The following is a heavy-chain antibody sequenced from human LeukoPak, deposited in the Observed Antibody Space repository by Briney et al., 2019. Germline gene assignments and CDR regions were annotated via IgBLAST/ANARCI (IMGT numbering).Heavy chain of an antibody. CDR3: ARVRPGERPVDY. Sequence: SSETLSLTCTVSGGSVSSGSYHWSWIRQPPGKGLEWIGDISYSGSTNYNPSLKSRVTISADTSKNQFSLKVSSVTAADTAVYYCARVRPGERPVDYWGQGTLVTVSS. D-gene: IGHD7-27*01. CDR1: GGSVSSGSYH. J-gene: IGHJ4*02. V-gene: IGHV4-61*01. CDR2: ISYSGST.